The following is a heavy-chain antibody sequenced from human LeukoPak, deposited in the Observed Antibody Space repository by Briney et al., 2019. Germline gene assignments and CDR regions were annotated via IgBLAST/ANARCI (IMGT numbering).Heavy chain of an antibody. CDR3: ARDSVNYGSGANLDY. V-gene: IGHV4-38-2*02. CDR2: INHSGST. Sequence: PSETLSLTCTVSGYSISSGYYWGWIRPPPGKGLEWIGEINHSGSTNYNPSLKSRVTISVDTSKNQFSLKLSSVTAADTAVYYCARDSVNYGSGANLDYWGQGTLVTVSS. D-gene: IGHD3-10*01. J-gene: IGHJ4*02. CDR1: GYSISSGYY.